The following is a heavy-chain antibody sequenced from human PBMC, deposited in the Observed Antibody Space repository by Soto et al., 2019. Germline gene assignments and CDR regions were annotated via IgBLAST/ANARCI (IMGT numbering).Heavy chain of an antibody. CDR1: GYSFTNYW. V-gene: IGHV5-51*01. CDR3: ARHGLAVAMYYGMDV. J-gene: IGHJ6*02. Sequence: GESPKIPCPGSGYSFTNYWIGWVRQMAGKGLEWMGIISPDDPDTRYSPSFQGQVTISADKSINTAYLQWSSLKASDTAMYYCARHGLAVAMYYGMDVWGQGTPVTVSS. CDR2: ISPDDPDT. D-gene: IGHD6-19*01.